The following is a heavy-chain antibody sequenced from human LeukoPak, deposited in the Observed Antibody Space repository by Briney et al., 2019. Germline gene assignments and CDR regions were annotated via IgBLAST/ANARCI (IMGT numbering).Heavy chain of an antibody. Sequence: GGPLRLSCAASGFTFSSYSMNCVRQAPGKGLEGVSSISSSSSYIYYADSVKGGLTISRDNAKNSLYLQMNSLKAEDTAVYYCARGGARRLDYWRQGTLVTVSS. CDR3: ARGGARRLDY. V-gene: IGHV3-21*01. D-gene: IGHD6-6*01. CDR2: ISSSSSYI. CDR1: GFTFSSYS. J-gene: IGHJ4*02.